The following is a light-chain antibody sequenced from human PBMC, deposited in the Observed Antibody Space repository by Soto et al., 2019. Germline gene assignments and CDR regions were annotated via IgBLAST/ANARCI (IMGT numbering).Light chain of an antibody. Sequence: DIVMTQSPDSLTLSLGERATINCKSSQSFFSRFRNKNYLGWFQQKPGQPPRLLIYWASTRESGVSDRFSGSGSGTDFTLTINSLQAEDVAVYYCQQYYTTPTWTFGQGTKVDIK. CDR1: QSFFSRFRNKNY. J-gene: IGKJ1*01. CDR2: WAS. CDR3: QQYYTTPTWT. V-gene: IGKV4-1*01.